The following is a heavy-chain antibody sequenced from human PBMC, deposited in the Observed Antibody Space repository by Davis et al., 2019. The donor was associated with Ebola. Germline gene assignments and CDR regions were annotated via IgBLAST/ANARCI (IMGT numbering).Heavy chain of an antibody. Sequence: GGSLRLSCAASGFTFSSYAMSRVRHAPGTWLEWAAGFSGSGGSTYYADSVKGRFTISRDNSKNTLYLQMNSLRAEDTAVYYCAKDGESGILWFGELLYYYYMDVWGKGTTVTVSS. D-gene: IGHD3-10*01. CDR3: AKDGESGILWFGELLYYYYMDV. CDR2: FSGSGGST. J-gene: IGHJ6*03. CDR1: GFTFSSYA. V-gene: IGHV3-23*01.